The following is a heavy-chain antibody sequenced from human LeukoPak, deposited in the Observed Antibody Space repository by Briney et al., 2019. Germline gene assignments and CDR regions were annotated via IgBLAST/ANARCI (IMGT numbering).Heavy chain of an antibody. V-gene: IGHV3-9*01. Sequence: GGSLRLSCAASGFTFDDCAMHWVRQAPGKGLEWVSGISWNSGSIGYADSVKGRFTISRDNAKNSLYLQMNSLRAEDTALYYCAKDVRGYSSSSPTFGYWGQGTLVTVSS. CDR2: ISWNSGSI. J-gene: IGHJ4*02. D-gene: IGHD6-6*01. CDR1: GFTFDDCA. CDR3: AKDVRGYSSSSPTFGY.